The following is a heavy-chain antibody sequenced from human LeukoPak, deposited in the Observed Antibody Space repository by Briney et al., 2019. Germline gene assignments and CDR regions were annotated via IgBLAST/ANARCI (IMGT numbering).Heavy chain of an antibody. CDR2: IVVASGNT. J-gene: IGHJ4*02. D-gene: IGHD5-24*01. CDR1: GFTFTNSA. Sequence: SVKVSCRASGFTFTNSAMQWVRQARGQRLEWVGWIVVASGNTKYAQKFQERVTITRDMSTSTAYMELSSLRPEDTAVYYCAAAPIEMQQRGFDYWGQGTLVTVSS. V-gene: IGHV1-58*02. CDR3: AAAPIEMQQRGFDY.